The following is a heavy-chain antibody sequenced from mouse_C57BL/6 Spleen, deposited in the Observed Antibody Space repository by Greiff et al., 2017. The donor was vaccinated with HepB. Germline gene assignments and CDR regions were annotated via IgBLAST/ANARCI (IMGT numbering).Heavy chain of an antibody. D-gene: IGHD1-1*01. J-gene: IGHJ4*01. V-gene: IGHV1-4*01. CDR2: INPSSGYT. CDR1: GYTFTSYT. Sequence: VQLQESGAELARPGASVKMSCKASGYTFTSYTMHWVKQRPGQGLEWIGYINPSSGYTKYNQKFKDKATLTADKSSSTAYMQLSSLTSEDSAVYYCARSSSSYGYYAMDYWGQGTSVTVSS. CDR3: ARSSSSYGYYAMDY.